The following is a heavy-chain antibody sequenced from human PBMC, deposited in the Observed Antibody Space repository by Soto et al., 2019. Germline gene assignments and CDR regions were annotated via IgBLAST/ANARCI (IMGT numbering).Heavy chain of an antibody. Sequence: QVQLQESGPGLVKPSQTLSLTCTVSGGSISSGDYYWSWIRQPPGKGLEWIGYIYYSGSTFYNPSLKSRLTISVDTSKNQFSLKLSSVTAADTAVYYCARGGVTGTITNYYFDYWGQGTLVTVSS. CDR2: IYYSGST. J-gene: IGHJ4*02. V-gene: IGHV4-30-4*01. CDR1: GGSISSGDYY. CDR3: ARGGVTGTITNYYFDY. D-gene: IGHD1-20*01.